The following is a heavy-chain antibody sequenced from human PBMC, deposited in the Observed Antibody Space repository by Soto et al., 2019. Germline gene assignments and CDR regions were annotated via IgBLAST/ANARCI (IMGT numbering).Heavy chain of an antibody. CDR1: GYTFTSYG. CDR2: ISAYNGNT. V-gene: IGHV1-18*01. Sequence: ASVKVSCKASGYTFTSYGISWVRQAPGQGLEWMGWISAYNGNTNYAQKLQGRVTMTTDTSTSTAYMELRSLRSDDTAVYYCARDRDSGYDFWSGYYPWFDPWGQGTLVTVSS. D-gene: IGHD3-3*01. CDR3: ARDRDSGYDFWSGYYPWFDP. J-gene: IGHJ5*02.